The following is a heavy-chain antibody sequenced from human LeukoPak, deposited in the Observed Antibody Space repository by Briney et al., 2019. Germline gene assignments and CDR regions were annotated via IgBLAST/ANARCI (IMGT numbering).Heavy chain of an antibody. J-gene: IGHJ4*02. CDR3: VREGEGPLSKDFDY. V-gene: IGHV1-2*02. Sequence: ASMKVSCKSSGFTFTDHYIHWVRQGPGQGLEWMGYIDPHSTFTSSPQGFQGRVTMTRDASMSTAYMELTRLTSDDTDVYYCVREGEGPLSKDFDYWGQGTLVTVSS. CDR2: IDPHSTFT. D-gene: IGHD2/OR15-2a*01. CDR1: GFTFTDHY.